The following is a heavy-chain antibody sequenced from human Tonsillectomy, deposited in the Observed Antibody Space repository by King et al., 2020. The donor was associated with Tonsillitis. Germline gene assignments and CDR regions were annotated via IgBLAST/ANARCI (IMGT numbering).Heavy chain of an antibody. J-gene: IGHJ3*02. CDR1: GYSFSNYW. D-gene: IGHD3-22*01. CDR3: ARSRYYYDSSGREAFDI. CDR2: IDPTDSYT. Sequence: LVQSGAEVKKPGESLRISCKGSGYSFSNYWISWVRQMPGKGLEWMGRIDPTDSYTTYSPSLQGHVTISTDKSTSTAYLQWSSLKASDTAMYYCARSRYYYDSSGREAFDIWGQGTMVTVSS. V-gene: IGHV5-10-1*01.